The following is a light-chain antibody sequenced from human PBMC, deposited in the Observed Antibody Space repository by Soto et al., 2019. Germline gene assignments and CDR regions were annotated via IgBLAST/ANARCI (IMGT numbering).Light chain of an antibody. J-gene: IGLJ2*01. V-gene: IGLV1-51*01. CDR2: ENN. CDR3: GSWDSSLFVGV. Sequence: QSVLTQPPSVSAAPGQKVTISCSGRHSDIGSNYVSWYQQVPGTAPKLLIYENNRRPAGVPDRFSGSKSGTSATLGITGLQTGDDADYYCGSWDSSLFVGVFGGGTKVTVL. CDR1: HSDIGSNY.